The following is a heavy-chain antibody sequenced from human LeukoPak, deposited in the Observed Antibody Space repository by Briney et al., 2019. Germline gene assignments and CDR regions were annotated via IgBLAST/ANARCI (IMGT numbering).Heavy chain of an antibody. D-gene: IGHD2-2*03. CDR3: AKDSHWILFDD. CDR2: IGGSGTRT. Sequence: GGSLRLSCSASGFTFTTYGLNWVRQAPGKGLEWVSGIGGSGTRTYYADSVKGRFTISRDKSKNTLYLQMNSLRDEDTAVYYCAKDSHWILFDDWGQGTLVTVFS. J-gene: IGHJ4*02. V-gene: IGHV3-23*01. CDR1: GFTFTTYG.